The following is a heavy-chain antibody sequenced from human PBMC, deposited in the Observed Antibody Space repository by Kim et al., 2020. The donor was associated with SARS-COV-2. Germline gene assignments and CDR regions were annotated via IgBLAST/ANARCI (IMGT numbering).Heavy chain of an antibody. V-gene: IGHV2-70*01. Sequence: TSLKTRLTISKDTSKNQVVLTMTNMDPVDTATYYCARITRYSSSLSTFDYWGQGTLVTVSS. D-gene: IGHD6-13*01. J-gene: IGHJ4*02. CDR3: ARITRYSSSLSTFDY.